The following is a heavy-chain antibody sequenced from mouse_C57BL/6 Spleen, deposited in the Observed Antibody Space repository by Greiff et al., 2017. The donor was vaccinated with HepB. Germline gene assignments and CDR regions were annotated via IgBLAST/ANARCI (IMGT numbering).Heavy chain of an antibody. D-gene: IGHD3-2*02. CDR1: GYTFTSYW. J-gene: IGHJ3*01. V-gene: IGHV1-55*01. CDR3: ARHLTAQANALFAY. Sequence: QVQLQQPGAELVKPGASVKMSCKASGYTFTSYWITWVKQRPGQGLEWIGDIYPGSGSTNYNEKFKSKATLTVDTSSSTAYMQLSSLTSEDSAVYYCARHLTAQANALFAYWGQGTLVTVSA. CDR2: IYPGSGST.